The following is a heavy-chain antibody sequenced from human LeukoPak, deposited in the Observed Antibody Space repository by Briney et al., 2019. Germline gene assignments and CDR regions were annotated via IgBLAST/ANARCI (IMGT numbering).Heavy chain of an antibody. CDR3: ARVLVNIAVAGTWGDAFDI. Sequence: ASVKVSCKASGGTFSSYAISWVRQAPGQGLEWMGGIIPIFGTANYAQKFQGRVTITTDESTSTAYMELSRLRSEDTAVYYCARVLVNIAVAGTWGDAFDIWGQGTMVTVSS. J-gene: IGHJ3*02. CDR1: GGTFSSYA. D-gene: IGHD6-19*01. V-gene: IGHV1-69*05. CDR2: IIPIFGTA.